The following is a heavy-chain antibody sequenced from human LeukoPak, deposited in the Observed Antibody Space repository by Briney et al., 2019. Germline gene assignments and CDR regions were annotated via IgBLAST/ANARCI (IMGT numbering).Heavy chain of an antibody. CDR2: ISSSSSYI. CDR1: GFTFSSYS. Sequence: GGSLRLSCAASGFTFSSYSMNWVRLAPGKGLEWVSSISSSSSYIYYADSVKGRFTISRDNAKNSLYLQMNSLRAEDTAVYYCARTVTMVRGVIISADAFDIWGQGTMVTVSS. V-gene: IGHV3-21*01. D-gene: IGHD3-10*01. J-gene: IGHJ3*02. CDR3: ARTVTMVRGVIISADAFDI.